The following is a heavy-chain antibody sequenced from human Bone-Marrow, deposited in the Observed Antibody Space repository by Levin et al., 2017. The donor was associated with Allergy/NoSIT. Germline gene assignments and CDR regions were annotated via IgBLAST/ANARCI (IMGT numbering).Heavy chain of an antibody. CDR2: IYHTGST. CDR1: GDSIRSEDYY. J-gene: IGHJ4*02. Sequence: SETLSLTCTVSGDSIRSEDYYWAWIRQSPGKGLQWIGYIYHTGSTTYNSPLRSRATISVDTSNNQFSLKLTSMTVADAAVYFCARGERRVLTITIPFLDKWGQGILVSVSS. CDR3: ARGERRVLTITIPFLDK. D-gene: IGHD1/OR15-1a*01. V-gene: IGHV4-30-4*01.